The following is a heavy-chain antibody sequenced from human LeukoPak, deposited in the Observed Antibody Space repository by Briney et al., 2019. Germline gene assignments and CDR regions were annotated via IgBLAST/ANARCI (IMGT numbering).Heavy chain of an antibody. D-gene: IGHD1-26*01. CDR2: ISGGAGYT. V-gene: IGHV3-23*01. CDR3: AKSAIVGATYRENY. Sequence: GGSLRLSCAASGFTFSNYGMSWVRQAPGKGLEWVSSISGGAGYTYYTDSVKGRFTISRDNSKNTLYLQMNSLRAEDTAVYYCAKSAIVGATYRENYWGQGTLVTVSS. CDR1: GFTFSNYG. J-gene: IGHJ4*02.